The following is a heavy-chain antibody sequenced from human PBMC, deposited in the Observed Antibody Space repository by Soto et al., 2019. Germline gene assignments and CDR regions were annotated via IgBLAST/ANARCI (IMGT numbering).Heavy chain of an antibody. Sequence: GASVKVSCKASGYTFTSYYMHWVRQAPGQGLEWMGIINPSGGSTSYAQKFQGRVTMTRDTSTSTAYMELSSLRSEDTAVYYCAREVPAADHNYYYGMDVWGQRTTVTVSS. CDR1: GYTFTSYY. CDR2: INPSGGST. J-gene: IGHJ6*02. CDR3: AREVPAADHNYYYGMDV. V-gene: IGHV1-46*01. D-gene: IGHD2-2*01.